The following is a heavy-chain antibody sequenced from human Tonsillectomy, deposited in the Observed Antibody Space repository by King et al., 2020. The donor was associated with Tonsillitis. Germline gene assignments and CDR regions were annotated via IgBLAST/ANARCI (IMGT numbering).Heavy chain of an antibody. CDR3: AREGNYYDSSGYNIDALDI. V-gene: IGHV1-69*01. Sequence: QLVQSGAEVKKPGSSVKVSCKASGGSLSSYTISWVRQAPGQGLERMGGIIPMFGTVNYAQKFQGRVTITADESTSTAYMEMSSLRSEDTAVYYCAREGNYYDSSGYNIDALDIWGQGTMVTVSS. D-gene: IGHD3-22*01. CDR2: IIPMFGTV. CDR1: GGSLSSYT. J-gene: IGHJ3*02.